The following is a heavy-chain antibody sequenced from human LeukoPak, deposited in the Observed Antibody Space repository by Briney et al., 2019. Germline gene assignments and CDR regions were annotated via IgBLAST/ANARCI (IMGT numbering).Heavy chain of an antibody. J-gene: IGHJ4*02. CDR2: VFPGDADA. CDR3: ARAVTGTSGQYDY. D-gene: IGHD6-19*01. V-gene: IGHV5-51*01. Sequence: GESLNISGKGSGYSFTTYWIGGVRQMPGKGREWMGIVFPGDADARYSPSFQGQVTISADKSIRTAYLQWSSPTASDTGMYYCARAVTGTSGQYDYWGQGTLVPVSS. CDR1: GYSFTTYW.